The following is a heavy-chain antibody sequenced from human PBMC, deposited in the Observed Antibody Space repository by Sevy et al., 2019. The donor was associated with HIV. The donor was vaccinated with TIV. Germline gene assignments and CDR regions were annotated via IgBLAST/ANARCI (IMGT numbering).Heavy chain of an antibody. CDR3: AREGYGSGNYPFDY. D-gene: IGHD3-10*01. CDR1: GFTFTSFY. V-gene: IGHV3-21*01. CDR2: ITSGGDYT. Sequence: GGSLRLSCVASGFTFTSFYMHWVRQAPGKGLEWVSSITSGGDYTKYADSMKGRITISRDKAKNSLYLQVNGLRAEDTAVYYCAREGYGSGNYPFDYWGRGTLVTVSS. J-gene: IGHJ4*02.